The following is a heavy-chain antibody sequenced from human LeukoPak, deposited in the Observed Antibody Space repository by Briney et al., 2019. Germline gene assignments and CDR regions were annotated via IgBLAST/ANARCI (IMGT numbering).Heavy chain of an antibody. J-gene: IGHJ3*02. Sequence: RPGGSLRLSCAASGFTFDDYAMHWVRQAPGKGLEWVSGISWNSGSIGYADSVKGRFTISRDNAKNSLYLQMNSLRAEDTALYYCAKDIEYSSSWYSIRYGAFDIWGQGTMVTVSS. V-gene: IGHV3-9*01. CDR1: GFTFDDYA. CDR2: ISWNSGSI. D-gene: IGHD6-13*01. CDR3: AKDIEYSSSWYSIRYGAFDI.